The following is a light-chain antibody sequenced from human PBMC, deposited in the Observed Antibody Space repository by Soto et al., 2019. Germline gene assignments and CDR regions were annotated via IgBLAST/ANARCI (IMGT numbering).Light chain of an antibody. Sequence: EIVLTQSPGTLSLSPRERATLSCRASQSVSSSYLAWYQQKPGQAPRLLIYGASSRATGIPDRFSGSGSGTDFTLTISRLEPEDFAVYYCQQYGSSLRTFGQGTKVDIK. V-gene: IGKV3-20*01. J-gene: IGKJ1*01. CDR2: GAS. CDR1: QSVSSSY. CDR3: QQYGSSLRT.